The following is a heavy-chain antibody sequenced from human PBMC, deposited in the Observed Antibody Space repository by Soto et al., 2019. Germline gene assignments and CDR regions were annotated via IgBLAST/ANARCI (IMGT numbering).Heavy chain of an antibody. Sequence: EVQLVEAGGGLVKPGGSLRLSCAASGFTFRNAWMNWVRQAPGKGLEWVGRIKSKTDGGTTDYAAPVKGRFTISRDDSKNTLYLQMNSLKTEDTAVYYCTTAGYCSGASCYYYYGMDVWGQGTTVTVSS. CDR2: IKSKTDGGTT. V-gene: IGHV3-15*07. D-gene: IGHD2-15*01. J-gene: IGHJ6*02. CDR3: TTAGYCSGASCYYYYGMDV. CDR1: GFTFRNAW.